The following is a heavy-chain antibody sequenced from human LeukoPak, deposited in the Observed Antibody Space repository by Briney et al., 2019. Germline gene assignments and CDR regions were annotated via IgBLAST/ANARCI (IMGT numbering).Heavy chain of an antibody. CDR1: GVSISNYY. CDR3: ARRTYFDL. Sequence: SETLSLTCTVSGVSISNYYWSWVRQPPGKGLERIGYIYYSGSTTYNPSLKSRVTISVDTSKNQFSLKLSSVTAADTAVYYCARRTYFDLWGRGTLVTVSS. V-gene: IGHV4-59*08. J-gene: IGHJ2*01. CDR2: IYYSGST.